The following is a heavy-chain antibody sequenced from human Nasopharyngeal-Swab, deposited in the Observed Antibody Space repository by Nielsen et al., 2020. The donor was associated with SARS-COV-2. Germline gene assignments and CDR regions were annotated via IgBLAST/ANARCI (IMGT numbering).Heavy chain of an antibody. CDR3: ASIFTAMGTHRYYGMDV. V-gene: IGHV3-74*01. CDR1: GFTFSSYW. CDR2: INSDGSST. D-gene: IGHD5-18*01. Sequence: GGSLRLSCVVSGFTFSSYWMHWVRQAPGKGLVWVSRINSDGSSTSYADSVKGRFTISRDNAKNTLYLQMNSLRAEDTAVYYCASIFTAMGTHRYYGMDVWGQGTTVTVSS. J-gene: IGHJ6*02.